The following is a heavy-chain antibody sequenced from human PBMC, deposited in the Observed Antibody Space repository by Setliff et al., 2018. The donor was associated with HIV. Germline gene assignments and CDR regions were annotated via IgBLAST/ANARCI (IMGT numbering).Heavy chain of an antibody. Sequence: GGSLRLSCAASGFTFSSHGMHWVRQAPGKGLEWVAFIRYDGSDKQYADSVKGRFTISRDNSKNTLYLQMNSLRAEDTAVYYCGKDRTDLAATIANYWGPGTLVAASS. CDR3: GKDRTDLAATIANY. CDR2: IRYDGSDK. V-gene: IGHV3-30*02. J-gene: IGHJ4*02. D-gene: IGHD5-12*01. CDR1: GFTFSSHG.